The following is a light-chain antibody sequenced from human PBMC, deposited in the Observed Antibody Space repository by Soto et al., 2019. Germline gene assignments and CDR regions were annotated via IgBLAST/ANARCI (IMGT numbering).Light chain of an antibody. CDR1: QSVLYSSNNKNY. CDR3: QQYYSIPWT. J-gene: IGKJ1*01. V-gene: IGKV4-1*01. CDR2: WAS. Sequence: DIVMTQSPDSLAVSLGERATINCKSSQSVLYSSNNKNYLTWYQQKPGQPPKLLIYWASTRESGVPDRFSVRGSGTDFTLTISSLQAEDVAVYYCQQYYSIPWTFGQGTKVEIK.